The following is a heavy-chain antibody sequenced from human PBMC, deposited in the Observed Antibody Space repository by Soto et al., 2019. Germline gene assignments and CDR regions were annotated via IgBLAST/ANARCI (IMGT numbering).Heavy chain of an antibody. D-gene: IGHD3-9*01. CDR2: ISGDGSST. CDR3: AKDWEFDWPNYYFDY. Sequence: GGSLRLSCAASGFTFSSYAMSWVRQAPGKGLEWVSAISGDGSSTYFADSGKGRFTISRDNSKNTLYPQMNSLRAEDTAVYYCAKDWEFDWPNYYFDYWGQGTLVTVSS. CDR1: GFTFSSYA. J-gene: IGHJ4*02. V-gene: IGHV3-23*01.